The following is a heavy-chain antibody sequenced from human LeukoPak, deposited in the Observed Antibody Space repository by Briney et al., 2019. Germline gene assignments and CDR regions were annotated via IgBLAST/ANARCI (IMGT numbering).Heavy chain of an antibody. D-gene: IGHD3-16*01. CDR1: GFTLSSYW. CDR3: ARETLINVDAFDI. V-gene: IGHV3-74*01. J-gene: IGHJ3*02. CDR2: INSDGSST. Sequence: GSVTLYCAASGFTLSSYWMHWVGQAPGKGLVWVSRINSDGSSTGYADSVKGRFTISRDNAKNTLYLQMNSLRAENTAVYYCARETLINVDAFDIWGHGKIGPVSS.